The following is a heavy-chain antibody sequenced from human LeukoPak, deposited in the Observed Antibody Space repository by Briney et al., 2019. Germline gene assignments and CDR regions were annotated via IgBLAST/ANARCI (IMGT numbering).Heavy chain of an antibody. V-gene: IGHV4-61*01. J-gene: IGHJ4*02. CDR3: ARVDDSSAYSTDY. D-gene: IGHD3-22*01. CDR2: IYYSGST. Sequence: PSETLSLTCTVSGGSISSSSYYWSWIRQPPGKGLEWIGYIYYSGSTNYNPSLKSRVTISVDTSKNQFSLKLSSVTAADTAVYYCARVDDSSAYSTDYWGQGTRVTVSS. CDR1: GGSISSSSYY.